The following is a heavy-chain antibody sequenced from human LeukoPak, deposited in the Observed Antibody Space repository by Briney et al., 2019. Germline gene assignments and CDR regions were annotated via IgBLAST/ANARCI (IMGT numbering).Heavy chain of an antibody. V-gene: IGHV1-8*01. J-gene: IGHJ6*02. Sequence: GASVKVSCKASGYTFTSYDVNWVRQATGQGLEWMGWMNPNSGNTGLAQKFQGRVTLTRDTSLSTAYMELSNLRSDDTAVYYCARDVVVAAPNYFGMVVWGQGTTVSVSS. CDR1: GYTFTSYD. D-gene: IGHD2-15*01. CDR3: ARDVVVAAPNYFGMVV. CDR2: MNPNSGNT.